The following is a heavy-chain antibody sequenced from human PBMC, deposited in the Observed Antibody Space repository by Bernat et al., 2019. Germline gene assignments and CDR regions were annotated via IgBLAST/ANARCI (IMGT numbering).Heavy chain of an antibody. CDR2: ISSSSSYT. Sequence: VQLVESGGDLVQPGGSLRLSCVVSGFTVSSNYMSWVRQAPGKGLEWVSYISSSSSYTNYADSVKGRFTISRDNAKNSLYLQMNSLRAEDTAVYYCARAGRWLHIAFDYWGQGTLVTVSS. CDR3: ARAGRWLHIAFDY. J-gene: IGHJ4*02. V-gene: IGHV3-11*05. CDR1: GFTVSSNY. D-gene: IGHD3-10*01.